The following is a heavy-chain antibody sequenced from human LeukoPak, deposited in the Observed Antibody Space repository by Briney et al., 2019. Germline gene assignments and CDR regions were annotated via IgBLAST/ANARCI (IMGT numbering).Heavy chain of an antibody. V-gene: IGHV4-59*01. CDR3: ARDGPKDYYDSSGYYWGSWNWFDP. D-gene: IGHD3-22*01. J-gene: IGHJ5*02. CDR2: IYYSGST. Sequence: SETLSLTCTVSGGSISSYYWSWIRQPPGKGLEWIGYIYYSGSTNYNPSLKSRVTISVDTSKNQFSLKLSSVTAADTAVYYCARDGPKDYYDSSGYYWGSWNWFDPWGQGTLVTVSS. CDR1: GGSISSYY.